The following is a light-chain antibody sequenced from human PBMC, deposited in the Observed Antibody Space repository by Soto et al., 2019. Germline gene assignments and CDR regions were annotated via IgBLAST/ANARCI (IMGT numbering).Light chain of an antibody. CDR3: QQYTLYLET. J-gene: IGKJ1*01. Sequence: DIQMTQSPCTMSASVGVSVIITCRASQSISKWLAWYQQLPVKAPNLLIYDASSLQSGVPARFSCSGSGTEFTLTISDLQLDDFATYYCQQYTLYLETFGLRTKVDIK. CDR1: QSISKW. V-gene: IGKV1-5*01. CDR2: DAS.